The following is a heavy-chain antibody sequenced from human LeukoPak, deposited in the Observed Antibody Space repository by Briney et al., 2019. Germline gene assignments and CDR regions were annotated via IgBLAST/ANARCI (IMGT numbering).Heavy chain of an antibody. CDR1: GGTFRSYA. D-gene: IGHD2-2*01. CDR2: IIPIFGTA. CDR3: ARDRGDIVVVPAAMNYYYYYMDV. J-gene: IGHJ6*03. V-gene: IGHV1-69*13. Sequence: SVKVSCKASGGTFRSYAISWVRQAPGQGLEWMGGIIPIFGTANYAQKFQGRVTITADESTSTAYMELSSLRSEDTAVYYCARDRGDIVVVPAAMNYYYYYMDVWGKGTTVTVSS.